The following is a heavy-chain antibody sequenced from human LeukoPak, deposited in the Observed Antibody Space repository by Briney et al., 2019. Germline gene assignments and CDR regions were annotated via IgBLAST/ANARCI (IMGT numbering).Heavy chain of an antibody. D-gene: IGHD3-9*01. CDR3: ARSFIRYFDWLPTTDAFDI. Sequence: ASVKVSCKASGYTFTSYYMHWVRQAPGQGLEWMGIINPSGGSTSYAQKFQGRVTMTRDTSTSTVYMELSSLRSEDTAVYYCARSFIRYFDWLPTTDAFDIWGQGTMVTVSS. V-gene: IGHV1-46*01. J-gene: IGHJ3*02. CDR2: INPSGGST. CDR1: GYTFTSYY.